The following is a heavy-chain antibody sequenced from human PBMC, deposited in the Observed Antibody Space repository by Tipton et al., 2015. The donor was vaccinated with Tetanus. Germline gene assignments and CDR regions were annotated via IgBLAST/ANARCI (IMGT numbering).Heavy chain of an antibody. CDR1: GGSITAGGYF. V-gene: IGHV4-31*03. CDR2: IYHDGDT. D-gene: IGHD6-19*01. J-gene: IGHJ5*02. CDR3: AILPKHWLAPRGAP. Sequence: TLSLTCTVSGGSITAGGYFWSWIRQLPGKGLEWMGHIYHDGDTYYNPSLKSRLIISVDTSKNQFSLNMSSVTAADTAVYYCAILPKHWLAPRGAPWGQGILVTVSS.